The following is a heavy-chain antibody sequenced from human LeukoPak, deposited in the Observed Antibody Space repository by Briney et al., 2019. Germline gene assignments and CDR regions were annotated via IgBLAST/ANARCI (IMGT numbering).Heavy chain of an antibody. V-gene: IGHV3-21*04. CDR2: ISSSSSYI. Sequence: GGSLRLSCAASGFTFSSYSMNWVRQAPGKGLEWVSSISSSSSYIYYADSVKGRFTISRDNAKNSLYLQMKSLTAEDTAVYYCAKDASGSYWYYFDYWGQGTLVTVSS. CDR1: GFTFSSYS. J-gene: IGHJ4*02. CDR3: AKDASGSYWYYFDY. D-gene: IGHD1-26*01.